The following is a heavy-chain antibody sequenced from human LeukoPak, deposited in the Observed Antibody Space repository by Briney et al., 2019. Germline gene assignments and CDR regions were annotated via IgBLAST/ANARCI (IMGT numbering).Heavy chain of an antibody. CDR1: GFTLSNYA. CDR3: ARGPPNWGFDY. Sequence: GGSLRLSCAASGFTLSNYAMSWVRQTPGKGLEWVSAISGSGGDTYYADSVKGRFTISRDNAKNSLYLQMNSLRAEDTAVYYCARGPPNWGFDYWGQGTLVTVSS. J-gene: IGHJ4*02. V-gene: IGHV3-23*01. D-gene: IGHD7-27*01. CDR2: ISGSGGDT.